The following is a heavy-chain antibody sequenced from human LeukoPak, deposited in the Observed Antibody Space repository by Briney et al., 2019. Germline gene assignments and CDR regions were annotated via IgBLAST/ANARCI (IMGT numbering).Heavy chain of an antibody. Sequence: GGSLRLSCAASGFTFNSYAMSWVRQAPGRGLEWVSAISGGGGSTYYADSVKGRFTTSRDNSRNTLYLQMDSLRAEDTAVYYCARQNDYIHDYWGQGTLVTVSS. D-gene: IGHD4-11*01. CDR2: ISGGGGST. J-gene: IGHJ4*02. CDR3: ARQNDYIHDY. V-gene: IGHV3-23*01. CDR1: GFTFNSYA.